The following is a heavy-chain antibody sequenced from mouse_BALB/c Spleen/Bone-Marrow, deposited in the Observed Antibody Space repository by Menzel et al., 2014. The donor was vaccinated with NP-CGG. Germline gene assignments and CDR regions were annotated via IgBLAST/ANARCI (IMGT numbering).Heavy chain of an antibody. D-gene: IGHD3-1*01. J-gene: IGHJ2*01. CDR1: GYTFSNYW. V-gene: IGHV1-5*01. Sequence: EVQLQQSGTVLARPGAAVKMSCKASGYTFSNYWMHWVKQRPGQGLEWIGTIYPGNSDTTYNQKFKGKATLTAVTSTSTAYMELSSLTNEDSAVYYCTTLARNKFDSWGQGTTPTVSS. CDR3: TTLARNKFDS. CDR2: IYPGNSDT.